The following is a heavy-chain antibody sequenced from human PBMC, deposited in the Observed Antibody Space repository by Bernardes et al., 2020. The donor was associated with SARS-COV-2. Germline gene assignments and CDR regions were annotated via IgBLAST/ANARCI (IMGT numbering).Heavy chain of an antibody. J-gene: IGHJ5*02. CDR3: ATHDRTGYYYGA. CDR1: GFTFSNYA. V-gene: IGHV3-23*01. CDR2: FSDGGLST. D-gene: IGHD3-22*01. Sequence: GGSLRLSCAASGFTFSNYAMNWVRQAPGKGLEWVSGFSDGGLSTYYADSVKGRFTISRDSSKNTLYLQMSSLSAEDTAVYYCATHDRTGYYYGAWGQGTRVTVSS.